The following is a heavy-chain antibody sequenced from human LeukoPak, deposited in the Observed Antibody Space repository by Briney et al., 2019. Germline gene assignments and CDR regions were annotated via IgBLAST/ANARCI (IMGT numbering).Heavy chain of an antibody. CDR1: GFTFSSYA. CDR3: AKLSPLYYDFWNFDY. J-gene: IGHJ4*02. D-gene: IGHD3-3*01. Sequence: GGSLRLSCAASGFTFSSYAMSWVRQAPGKGLEWVSAISGSGGSTYYADSVKGRFTISRDNSKNTLYLQMNSLRAEDTAVYYRAKLSPLYYDFWNFDYWGQGTLVTISS. V-gene: IGHV3-23*01. CDR2: ISGSGGST.